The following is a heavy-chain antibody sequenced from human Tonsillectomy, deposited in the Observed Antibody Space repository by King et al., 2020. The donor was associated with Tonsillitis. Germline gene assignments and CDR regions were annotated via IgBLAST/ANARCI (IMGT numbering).Heavy chain of an antibody. Sequence: VQLVESGGGVVQPGRSLRLSCAASGFTFSSYGMHWVRQAPGKGLEWVALISYDGSKKYNADSVKGRFTISRDNSKNTLYLQMNSLRVDDTAVYYCARDVVAGREFDFWGQGTLVTVSS. CDR2: ISYDGSKK. CDR3: ARDVVAGREFDF. V-gene: IGHV3-30*19. J-gene: IGHJ4*02. CDR1: GFTFSSYG. D-gene: IGHD6-6*01.